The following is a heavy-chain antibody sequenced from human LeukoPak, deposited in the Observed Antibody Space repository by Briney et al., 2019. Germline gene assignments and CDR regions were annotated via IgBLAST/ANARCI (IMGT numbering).Heavy chain of an antibody. Sequence: GGSLRLSCAASGFTFSSYGMHWVRQAPGKGLEWVAFIRYDGSNKYYADSVKGRFTISRDNSKNTLYLQMNSLRAEDTAVYYCAKEVRGYYYYYGMDVWGQGTTVTVSS. CDR3: AKEVRGYYYYYGMDV. CDR1: GFTFSSYG. D-gene: IGHD3-10*01. CDR2: IRYDGSNK. V-gene: IGHV3-30*02. J-gene: IGHJ6*02.